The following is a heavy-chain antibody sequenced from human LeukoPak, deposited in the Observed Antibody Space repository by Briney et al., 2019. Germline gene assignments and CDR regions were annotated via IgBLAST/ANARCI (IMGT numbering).Heavy chain of an antibody. Sequence: PGGSLRLSCAASGFTFDDYTMHWVRQAPGKGLEWVSLISWDGGSTYYADSVKGRFTISRDNSKNSLYLQMNSLRSEDTAVYYCATEDLDSIDYWGQGTLVTVSS. D-gene: IGHD1-1*01. CDR3: ATEDLDSIDY. CDR2: ISWDGGST. CDR1: GFTFDDYT. V-gene: IGHV3-43*01. J-gene: IGHJ4*02.